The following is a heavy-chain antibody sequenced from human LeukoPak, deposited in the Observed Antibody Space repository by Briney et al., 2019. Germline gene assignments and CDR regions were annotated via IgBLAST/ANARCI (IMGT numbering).Heavy chain of an antibody. V-gene: IGHV4-30-4*08. D-gene: IGHD2-2*01. Sequence: PSQTLSLTCTVSGGSISSGDYYWSWIRQPPGTGLEWIGYIYYSGSTYYNPSLKSRVTISVDTSKNQFSLKLSSVTAADTAVYYCATSTSRFIPEDYWGQGTLVTVSS. CDR1: GGSISSGDYY. CDR3: ATSTSRFIPEDY. J-gene: IGHJ4*02. CDR2: IYYSGST.